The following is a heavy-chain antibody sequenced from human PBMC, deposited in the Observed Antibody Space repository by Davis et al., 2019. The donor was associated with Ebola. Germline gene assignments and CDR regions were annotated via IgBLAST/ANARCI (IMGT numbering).Heavy chain of an antibody. D-gene: IGHD2-8*02. Sequence: GESLKISCAASGFTFSSYSMNWVRQAPGKGLEWVSSITSSSTYIYYADSVKGRFTISRDNAKNSLYLQMNSLRGEDTAVYYCARDSGQNDYWGQGTLVTVSS. CDR2: ITSSSTYI. J-gene: IGHJ4*02. CDR1: GFTFSSYS. V-gene: IGHV3-21*01. CDR3: ARDSGQNDY.